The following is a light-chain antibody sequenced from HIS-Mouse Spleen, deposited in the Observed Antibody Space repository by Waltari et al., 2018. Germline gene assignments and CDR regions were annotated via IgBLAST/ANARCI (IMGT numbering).Light chain of an antibody. CDR1: QRVSSSY. J-gene: IGKJ3*01. V-gene: IGKV3-20*01. CDR2: GAS. Sequence: EIVLTQSPGTLSLSPGDRATLSCRASQRVSSSYLAWYQQKPGQAPRLLIYGASSRATGIPDRFSGSGSGTDFTLTISRLEPEDFAVYYCQQYGSSQFTFGPGTKVDIK. CDR3: QQYGSSQFT.